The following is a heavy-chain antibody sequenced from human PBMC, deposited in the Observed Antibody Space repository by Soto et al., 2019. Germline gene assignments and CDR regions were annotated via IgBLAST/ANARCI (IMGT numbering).Heavy chain of an antibody. Sequence: GGSLRLSCAASGFTFSSYAMSWVRQAPGKGLEWVSAISGSGGSTYYADSVKGRFTISRDNSKNTLYLQMNSLRAEDTAVYYCAKVEGSRLGELWSFYYYYGMDVWGQGTTVTVSS. J-gene: IGHJ6*02. CDR1: GFTFSSYA. CDR2: ISGSGGST. CDR3: AKVEGSRLGELWSFYYYYGMDV. V-gene: IGHV3-23*01. D-gene: IGHD3-16*01.